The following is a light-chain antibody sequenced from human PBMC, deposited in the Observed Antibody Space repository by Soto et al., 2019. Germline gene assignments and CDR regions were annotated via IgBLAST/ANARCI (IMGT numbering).Light chain of an antibody. CDR2: DVT. J-gene: IGLJ2*01. Sequence: QSVLTQPASVSGSPGQSITISCTGSSSDVGVYNSVSWYQQNPGKAPKLVIYDVTNRPSGISDRFSGSKSGYTASLTISGLQGEDEADYYCSSYTISTLGTTLPFGGGTKLTVL. V-gene: IGLV2-14*01. CDR3: SSYTISTLGTTLP. CDR1: SSDVGVYNS.